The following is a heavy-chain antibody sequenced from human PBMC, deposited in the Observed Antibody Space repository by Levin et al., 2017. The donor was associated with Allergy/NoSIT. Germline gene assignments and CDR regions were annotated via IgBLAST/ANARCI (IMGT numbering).Heavy chain of an antibody. D-gene: IGHD5-12*01. CDR1: GFTFSSYA. J-gene: IGHJ4*02. CDR3: ARSSRGYGTFDS. V-gene: IGHV3-23*01. Sequence: LSLTCAASGFTFSSYALSWVRQAPGQGLEWVSAIYVSADSTYYSDSVKGRFTISRDSSKNTLYLHTSSLRAEDTAVYYCARSSRGYGTFDSWGQGTLVTVSS. CDR2: IYVSADST.